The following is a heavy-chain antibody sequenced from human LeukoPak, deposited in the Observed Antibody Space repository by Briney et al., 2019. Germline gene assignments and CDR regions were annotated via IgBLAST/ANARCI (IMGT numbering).Heavy chain of an antibody. J-gene: IGHJ5*02. CDR3: AKGVKCSSISCDAFDP. CDR1: GGSISSGYY. D-gene: IGHD2-2*01. V-gene: IGHV4-38-2*02. Sequence: SETLPLTCSVSGGSISSGYYWGWIRQPPGKGLEWIGNIYHSGSTNYNPSLHRRVTMSVDTSKSQFSLRLMSVTAADTAVYYCAKGVKCSSISCDAFDPWGQGTPVTVSS. CDR2: IYHSGST.